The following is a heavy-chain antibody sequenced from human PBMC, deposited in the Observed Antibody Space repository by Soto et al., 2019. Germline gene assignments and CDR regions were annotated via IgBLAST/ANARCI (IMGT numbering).Heavy chain of an antibody. CDR2: TYYRSKWYN. CDR3: AREVTIAFDDYYYYYGMDV. CDR1: GDSVSSNSAA. J-gene: IGHJ6*02. Sequence: SQTLSLTCAISGDSVSSNSAAWNWIRQSPSRGLEWLGRTYYRSKWYNDYAVSVKSRITINPDTSKNQFSLQLNSVTPEDTAVYYCAREVTIAFDDYYYYYGMDVWDQGTTVTVSS. D-gene: IGHD4-4*01. V-gene: IGHV6-1*01.